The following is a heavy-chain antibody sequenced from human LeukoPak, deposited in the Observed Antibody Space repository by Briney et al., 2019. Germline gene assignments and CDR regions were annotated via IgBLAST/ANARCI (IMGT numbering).Heavy chain of an antibody. CDR3: ARGLSYYDSRGYYLVIGGFDF. V-gene: IGHV4-30-4*08. CDR2: IYYSGST. J-gene: IGHJ4*02. D-gene: IGHD3-22*01. Sequence: PQTLSLTCTVSGGSISSGDYYWSWIRQPPGKGLEWIGYIYYSGSTYYNPSLKSRVTISVDTSKNQFSLKLSSVTAADTAVYYCARGLSYYDSRGYYLVIGGFDFWGQGILFTVSS. CDR1: GGSISSGDYY.